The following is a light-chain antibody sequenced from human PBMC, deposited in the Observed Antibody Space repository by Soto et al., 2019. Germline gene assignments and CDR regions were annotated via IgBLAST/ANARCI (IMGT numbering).Light chain of an antibody. CDR1: QSVGSY. CDR2: DTS. J-gene: IGKJ3*01. Sequence: EIVLTQSPATLSLSPGERATLSCRTSQSVGSYLAWYQQKPGQAPRLLMYDTSNRAAGIPARSSGSGSGTDFTLTISGLEPDDFAVYYCQQRSNWPPVFTFGPGTRVDV. V-gene: IGKV3-11*01. CDR3: QQRSNWPPVFT.